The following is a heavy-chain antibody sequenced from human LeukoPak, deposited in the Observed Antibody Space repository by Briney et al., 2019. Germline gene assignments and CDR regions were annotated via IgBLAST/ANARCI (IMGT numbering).Heavy chain of an antibody. CDR1: GFTFSSYG. CDR2: ISGSGGST. CDR3: AKEMYYYDSSGYLID. V-gene: IGHV3-23*01. Sequence: GGSLRLSCAASGFTFSSYGMHWVRQAPGKGLEWVSAISGSGGSTYYADSVKGRFTISRDNSKNTLYLQMNSLRAEDTAVYYCAKEMYYYDSSGYLIDWGQGTLVTVSS. D-gene: IGHD3-22*01. J-gene: IGHJ4*02.